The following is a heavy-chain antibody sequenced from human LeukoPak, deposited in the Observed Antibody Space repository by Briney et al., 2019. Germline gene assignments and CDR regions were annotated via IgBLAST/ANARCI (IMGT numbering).Heavy chain of an antibody. CDR3: ATSESQTRFDF. V-gene: IGHV5-51*01. CDR1: GYRFDIYW. CDR2: IYPGDSDT. Sequence: GEALKISCHGSGYRFDIYWIAWVRQMPGKGLEFIGFIYPGDSDTRYSPSFQGQVTISADKSINTAYLQWSSLKASDTAMYYCATSESQTRFDFWGQGTLVTVSS. J-gene: IGHJ4*02. D-gene: IGHD1/OR15-1a*01.